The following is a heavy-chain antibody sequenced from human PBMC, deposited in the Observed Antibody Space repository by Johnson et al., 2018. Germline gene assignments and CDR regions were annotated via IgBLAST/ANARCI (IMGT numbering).Heavy chain of an antibody. CDR3: VRSTVVIRAEYFQN. V-gene: IGHV3-30*03. D-gene: IGHD4-23*01. CDR1: GFTFSNYG. Sequence: VQLVEYGGGVVQPGRSLRLSCAASGFTFSNYGMHWVRQAPGKGLEWVALISYDGRNKYSADSVKGRFTISRDNSKNTLYLQMNSLRPEDTAVYYCVRSTVVIRAEYFQNWGQGTLVTVSS. J-gene: IGHJ1*01. CDR2: ISYDGRNK.